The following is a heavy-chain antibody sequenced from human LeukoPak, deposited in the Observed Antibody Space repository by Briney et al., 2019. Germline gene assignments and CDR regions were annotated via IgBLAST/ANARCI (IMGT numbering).Heavy chain of an antibody. CDR3: AREGPGFGDLLFDS. Sequence: GASVKVSCKASGGTFSSYTITWVRQAPGQGLEWMGGIIPIFGTANYAQKFQGRVTITADKSTSTAYMELSSLRSEDTAVYYCAREGPGFGDLLFDSWGQGTLVTVSS. CDR2: IIPIFGTA. D-gene: IGHD3-10*01. J-gene: IGHJ4*02. V-gene: IGHV1-69*06. CDR1: GGTFSSYT.